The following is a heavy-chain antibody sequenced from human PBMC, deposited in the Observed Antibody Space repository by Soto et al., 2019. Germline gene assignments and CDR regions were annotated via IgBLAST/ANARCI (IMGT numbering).Heavy chain of an antibody. CDR1: GYPFTTYT. J-gene: IGHJ4*02. Sequence: ASVKVSCKASGYPFTTYTLHWVRQAPGHSPEWVGWINGRTDNRRISQKFERRVTMTSDTPATTVYVELRNLSSAGTALCCCARSRLSAARRLSTFEYWGQGSLVTVSS. CDR2: INGRTDNR. CDR3: ARSRLSAARRLSTFEY. D-gene: IGHD6-6*01. V-gene: IGHV1-3*01.